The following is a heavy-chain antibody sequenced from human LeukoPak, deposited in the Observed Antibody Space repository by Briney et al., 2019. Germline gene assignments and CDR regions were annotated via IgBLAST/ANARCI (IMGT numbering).Heavy chain of an antibody. Sequence: RPSQTLSLTCTVSGGSISSGGYYWSWLRQHPGKGLEWIGYIYYSGSTYYNPSLKSRVTISVDTSKNQFSLKLSSVTAADTAVYYCARVGSTTLLYYFDYWGQGTLVTVSS. CDR3: ARVGSTTLLYYFDY. CDR1: GGSISSGGYY. CDR2: IYYSGST. V-gene: IGHV4-31*03. D-gene: IGHD2-2*01. J-gene: IGHJ4*02.